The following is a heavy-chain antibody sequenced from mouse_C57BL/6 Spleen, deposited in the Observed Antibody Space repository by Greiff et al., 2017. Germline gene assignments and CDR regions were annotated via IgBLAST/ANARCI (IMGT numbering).Heavy chain of an antibody. CDR2: ISYDGSN. CDR3: ARGGITRIVATDWYFDV. D-gene: IGHD1-1*01. J-gene: IGHJ1*03. CDR1: GYSITSGYY. Sequence: DVKLQESGPGLVKPSQSLSLTCSVTGYSITSGYYWYWIRQFPGNKLGWMGYISYDGSNNYNPSLKNRISITRDTSKNQFFLKLNSVTTEDTATYDCARGGITRIVATDWYFDVWGTGTTVTVSS. V-gene: IGHV3-6*01.